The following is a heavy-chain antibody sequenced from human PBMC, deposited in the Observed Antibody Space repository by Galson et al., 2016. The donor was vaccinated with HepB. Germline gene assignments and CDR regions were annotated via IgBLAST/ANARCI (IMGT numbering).Heavy chain of an antibody. CDR2: IHGSSLST. Sequence: SLRLSCAASGFTFVSYAMSWVRQAPGKGLEWVSSIHGSSLSTHYADSVKGRFTISRDNSKNTVFLQMNTQRVDDTAVYWCARYLGEGSGSFGPDYWGQGTLVTVSS. CDR3: ARYLGEGSGSFGPDY. J-gene: IGHJ4*02. CDR1: GFTFVSYA. V-gene: IGHV3-23*01. D-gene: IGHD6-19*01.